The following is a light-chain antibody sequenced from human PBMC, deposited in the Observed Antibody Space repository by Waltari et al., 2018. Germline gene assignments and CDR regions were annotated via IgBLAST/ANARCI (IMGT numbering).Light chain of an antibody. CDR3: QQYHTIPYT. J-gene: IGKJ2*01. CDR1: QTALHTSNNKNH. CDR2: WAS. Sequence: DIVMSQSPDSLAVSLGERATINCKSSQTALHTSNNKNHLGWYQQKPGQPPKLHIYWASARESGVPDRVSGSGSGTDLTLTINSLHAEDVAVYYCQQYHTIPYTFGQGTKLEIK. V-gene: IGKV4-1*01.